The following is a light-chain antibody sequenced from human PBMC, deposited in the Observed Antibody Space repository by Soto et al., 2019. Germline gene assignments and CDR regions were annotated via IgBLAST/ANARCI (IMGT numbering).Light chain of an antibody. CDR1: SSDVGGYNY. J-gene: IGLJ1*01. CDR2: ASS. Sequence: QSALTQPASVSGSPGQSITISCTGTSSDVGGYNYVSWYQHHPGKAPRLMIYASSDRPSGVSHRFSGSRSGNTASLTISGLQAEDEADYYCSSYTGGSTLDVFGTGTKVTVL. CDR3: SSYTGGSTLDV. V-gene: IGLV2-14*01.